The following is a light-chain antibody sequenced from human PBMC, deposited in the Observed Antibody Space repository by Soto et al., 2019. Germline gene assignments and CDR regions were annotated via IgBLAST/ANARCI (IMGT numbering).Light chain of an antibody. CDR1: QSVSSSY. J-gene: IGKJ1*01. CDR3: QQYGSSPPT. Sequence: EIVLTQSPGTLSLSPGERATLSCRTRQSVSSSYLAWYQQKPGQAPRLLIYGASSRATGIPDRFSGSGSGTDFTLTISRLEPEHFAVYYCQQYGSSPPTFGQGTKVDIK. V-gene: IGKV3-20*01. CDR2: GAS.